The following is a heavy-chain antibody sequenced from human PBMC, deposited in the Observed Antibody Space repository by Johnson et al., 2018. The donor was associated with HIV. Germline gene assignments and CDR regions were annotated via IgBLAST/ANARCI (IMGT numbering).Heavy chain of an antibody. CDR1: GFTFDDYG. J-gene: IGHJ3*02. V-gene: IGHV3-20*04. CDR2: INWNGGST. Sequence: EVQLVESGGGVVRPGGSLRLSCAASGFTFDDYGMSWVRQAPGQGLEWVSGINWNGGSTGYADSVKGRFTISRDNSKNTLYLQMNSLRAEDTAVYYCAKGGYSGSPWGDAFDIWGQGTMVTVSS. CDR3: AKGGYSGSPWGDAFDI. D-gene: IGHD1-26*01.